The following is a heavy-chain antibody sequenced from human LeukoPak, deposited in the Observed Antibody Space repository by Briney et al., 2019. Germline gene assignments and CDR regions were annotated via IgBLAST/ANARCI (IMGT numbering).Heavy chain of an antibody. CDR1: GFTFSRYA. CDR3: AKLRSGSYFDY. V-gene: IGHV3-23*01. D-gene: IGHD3-10*01. CDR2: IGGSGSTT. J-gene: IGHJ4*02. Sequence: GGSLRLSCAASGFTFSRYAMTWVRQTPGKGLEWVSTIGGSGSTTYYADPVKGRIIISRDNSKNILYLQMNSLRAEDTAVYYCAKLRSGSYFDYWGQGTLVTVSS.